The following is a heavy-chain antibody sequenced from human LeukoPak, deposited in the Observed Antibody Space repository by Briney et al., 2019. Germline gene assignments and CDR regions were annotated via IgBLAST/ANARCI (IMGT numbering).Heavy chain of an antibody. CDR2: IYNGGST. D-gene: IGHD3-10*01. J-gene: IGHJ4*02. CDR3: ARLWFGEYYFDY. V-gene: IGHV3-53*01. Sequence: PGGSLRLSCAASGFTVSSNYMSWVRQAPGKGLEWVSVIYNGGSTYYADSVKGRFTISRDNSKNTLYLQMNSLRAEDTAVYYCARLWFGEYYFDYWGQGTLVTVSS. CDR1: GFTVSSNY.